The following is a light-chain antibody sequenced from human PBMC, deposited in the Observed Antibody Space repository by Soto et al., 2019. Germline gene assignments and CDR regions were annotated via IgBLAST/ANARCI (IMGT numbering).Light chain of an antibody. CDR2: DAS. CDR1: QSVGSY. V-gene: IGKV3-11*01. CDR3: QQRSNWLT. J-gene: IGKJ4*01. Sequence: EIVSTQSPATLSLSPGERATLSCRASQSVGSYLAWYQQKPGQAPRLLIYDASNRATGIPARFSGSGSGTDFTLTISSLEPEDFAVYFCQQRSNWLTFGGGTKVEIK.